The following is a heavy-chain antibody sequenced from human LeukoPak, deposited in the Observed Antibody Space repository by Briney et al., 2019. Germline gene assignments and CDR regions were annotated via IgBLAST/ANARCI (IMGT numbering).Heavy chain of an antibody. CDR3: ASGVSSGWYHRALNY. J-gene: IGHJ4*02. Sequence: GGSLRLSCAASGFTFSSYSMNWVRQAPGKGLEWVSYISSSSSTIYYADSVKGRFTISRDNAKNSLYLQMNSLRAEDTAVYYCASGVSSGWYHRALNYWGQGTLVTVSS. D-gene: IGHD6-19*01. CDR1: GFTFSSYS. V-gene: IGHV3-48*04. CDR2: ISSSSSTI.